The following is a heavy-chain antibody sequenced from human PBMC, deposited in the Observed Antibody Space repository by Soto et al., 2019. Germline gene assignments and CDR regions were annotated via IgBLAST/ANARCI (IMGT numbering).Heavy chain of an antibody. D-gene: IGHD6-19*01. V-gene: IGHV3-21*01. Sequence: GGSLRLSCAASGFTFSSYSMNWVRQAPGKGLEWVSSISSSSSYIYYADSVKGRFTISRDNAKNSLYLQMNSLRAEDTAVYYCASWRAVAGAYNWFDPWGQGTPVTVSS. J-gene: IGHJ5*02. CDR3: ASWRAVAGAYNWFDP. CDR2: ISSSSSYI. CDR1: GFTFSSYS.